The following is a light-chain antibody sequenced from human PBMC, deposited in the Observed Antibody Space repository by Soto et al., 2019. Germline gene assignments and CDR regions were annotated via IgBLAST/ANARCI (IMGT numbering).Light chain of an antibody. J-gene: IGKJ5*01. Sequence: DIQMTQSPSSLSASVGGRVTITCQACQNINNYLNWYQQKPGRAPKLLIGAASNLTAGVPSRCRGSGSGTDFTFTISRLQPEDIAKYYCQRYENLPTFGQGTRLEIK. CDR3: QRYENLPT. CDR2: AAS. V-gene: IGKV1-33*01. CDR1: QNINNY.